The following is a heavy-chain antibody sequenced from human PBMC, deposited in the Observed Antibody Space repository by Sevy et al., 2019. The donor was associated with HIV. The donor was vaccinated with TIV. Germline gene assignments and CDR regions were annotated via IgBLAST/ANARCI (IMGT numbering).Heavy chain of an antibody. V-gene: IGHV1-2*02. D-gene: IGHD3-22*01. Sequence: ASVKVSCKASGYTFTGYYMHWVRQAPGLGLEWMGWINPNSGGTKYAQKLQGRVTMTRDTSISTAYMELSRLKSDDTAVYYCTRGASGFSGSDLAYWGQGTLVTVSS. CDR3: TRGASGFSGSDLAY. CDR1: GYTFTGYY. J-gene: IGHJ4*02. CDR2: INPNSGGT.